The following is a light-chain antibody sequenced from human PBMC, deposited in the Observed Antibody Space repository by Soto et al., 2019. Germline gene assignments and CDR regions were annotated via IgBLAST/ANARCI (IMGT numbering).Light chain of an antibody. V-gene: IGLV1-40*01. CDR3: QSYDSSLSGHVV. CDR2: GNN. Sequence: QSVLTQPPSVSGAPGQRVTISCTGSSSNIGAGYVVHWYQQLPGTAPKLLIYGNNNRPSGVPDRFSGSKSGTSASLAITGLQAEDEADYYCQSYDSSLSGHVVFGGGTKLTVL. CDR1: SSNIGAGYV. J-gene: IGLJ2*01.